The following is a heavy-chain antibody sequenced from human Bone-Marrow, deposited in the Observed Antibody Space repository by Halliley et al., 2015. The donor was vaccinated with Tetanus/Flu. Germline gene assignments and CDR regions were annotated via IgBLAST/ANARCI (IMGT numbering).Heavy chain of an antibody. CDR2: ISKDGRNK. CDR1: GFTFRGYG. Sequence: SLRLSCAASGFTFRGYGMHWVRQAPGKGLEWLAVISKDGRNKFYADSVKGRLTISRDNSKNTLDLQLNSLRAEDTAIYYCAKDRGENYYDTLDYWGQGTRVTGSS. D-gene: IGHD3-22*01. CDR3: AKDRGENYYDTLDY. V-gene: IGHV3-30*18. J-gene: IGHJ4*02.